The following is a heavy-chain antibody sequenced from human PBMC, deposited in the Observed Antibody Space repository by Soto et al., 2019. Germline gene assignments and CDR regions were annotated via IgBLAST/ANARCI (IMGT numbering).Heavy chain of an antibody. D-gene: IGHD2-15*01. CDR1: GGTFSSYT. CDR3: ARVEDCSGGSCYRALDI. V-gene: IGHV1-69*02. CDR2: IIPILGIA. Sequence: QVQLVQSGAEVKKPGSSVKVSCKASGGTFSSYTISWVRQAPGQGLEWMGRIIPILGIANYAQKFQGRVTITADKSTSTAYMELSSLRSEDTAVYYCARVEDCSGGSCYRALDIWGQGTMVTVSS. J-gene: IGHJ3*02.